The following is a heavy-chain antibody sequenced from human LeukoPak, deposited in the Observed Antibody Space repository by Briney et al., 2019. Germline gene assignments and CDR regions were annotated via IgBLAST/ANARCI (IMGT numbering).Heavy chain of an antibody. Sequence: ASVKVSCKASGYPFTGYYMHWVRQAPGQGLEWMGRINPNSGGTNYAQKFQGRVTMTRDTSISTAYMELSRLRSDDTAVYYCARVEGYYYYMDVWGKGTTVTVSS. CDR2: INPNSGGT. J-gene: IGHJ6*03. CDR3: ARVEGYYYYMDV. D-gene: IGHD5-24*01. CDR1: GYPFTGYY. V-gene: IGHV1-2*06.